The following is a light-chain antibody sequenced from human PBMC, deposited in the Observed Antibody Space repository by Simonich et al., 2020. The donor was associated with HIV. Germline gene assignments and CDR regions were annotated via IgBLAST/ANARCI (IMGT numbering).Light chain of an antibody. CDR1: QDISNY. Sequence: DIQMTQSPSSLSASVGDRVTITCQASQDISNYLNWSQQKPGKAPKLLIYAASNLETGVPSRFSGSGSGTDFTLTISSLQPDDFATYYCQQYNSYSPTFGQGTKVEIK. V-gene: IGKV1-33*01. CDR3: QQYNSYSPT. CDR2: AAS. J-gene: IGKJ1*01.